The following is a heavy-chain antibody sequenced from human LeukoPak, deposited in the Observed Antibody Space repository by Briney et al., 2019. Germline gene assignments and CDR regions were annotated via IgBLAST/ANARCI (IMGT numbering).Heavy chain of an antibody. Sequence: ASVKVSCKVSGYTLTELSMHWVRQAPGKGLEWMGGFDPEDGETIYAQKFQGRVTMTEDTSTDTAYMELSSLRSEDTAVYYCATSPTSSIVNDYRGQGTLVTVSS. V-gene: IGHV1-24*01. CDR2: FDPEDGET. CDR1: GYTLTELS. D-gene: IGHD3-22*01. J-gene: IGHJ4*02. CDR3: ATSPTSSIVNDY.